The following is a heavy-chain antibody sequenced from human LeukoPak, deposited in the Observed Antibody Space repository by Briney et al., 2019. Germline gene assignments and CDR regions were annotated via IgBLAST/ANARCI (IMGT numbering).Heavy chain of an antibody. J-gene: IGHJ4*02. V-gene: IGHV3-7*05. CDR3: ARIAAVGSRQFDS. D-gene: IGHD6-13*01. Sequence: PGGSLRLSCAASGFTFSASWMSWVRQAPGKALEWVANMQSDGSGIAYVDSVRGRFTISRDNAKNSLFLQMTSLTAADTAVYFCARIAAVGSRQFDSWGQGTLVTVSS. CDR1: GFTFSASW. CDR2: MQSDGSGI.